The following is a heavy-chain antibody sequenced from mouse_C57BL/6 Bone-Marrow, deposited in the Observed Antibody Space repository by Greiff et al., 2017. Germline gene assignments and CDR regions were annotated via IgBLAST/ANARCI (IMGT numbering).Heavy chain of an antibody. J-gene: IGHJ2*01. CDR2: ISYDGSN. D-gene: IGHD1-1*01. Sequence: EVKLPESGPGLVKPSQSLSLTCSVTGYSITSGYYWNWIRQFPGNKLEWMGYISYDGSNNYNPSLKNRISITRDTSKNQFFLNLNSVTTEDTATYNCASITTVVATGLYYWGQGATRTVSS. CDR1: GYSITSGYY. CDR3: ASITTVVATGLYY. V-gene: IGHV3-6*01.